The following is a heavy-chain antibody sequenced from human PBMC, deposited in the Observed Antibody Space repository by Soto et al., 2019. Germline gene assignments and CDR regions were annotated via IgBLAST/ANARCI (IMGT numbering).Heavy chain of an antibody. D-gene: IGHD3-3*01. CDR1: GFSLTTSGVG. V-gene: IGHV2-5*02. Sequence: QITLNESGPTQVKPRQTLTLTCTFSGFSLTTSGVGVGWNRQSPGKAPEWLALIYWDDDKRYSPSLKSRLTITKDTSKNQVVLTMADLDPADTATYSCAHRVLRTVFGLVTTTAIYFDFWGQGTPVAVSS. CDR3: AHRVLRTVFGLVTTTAIYFDF. J-gene: IGHJ4*02. CDR2: IYWDDDK.